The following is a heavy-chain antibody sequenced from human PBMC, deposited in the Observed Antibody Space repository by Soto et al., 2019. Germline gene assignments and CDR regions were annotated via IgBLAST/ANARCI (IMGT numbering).Heavy chain of an antibody. CDR1: GGTFNNYP. CDR3: ARGNHRWLQLWYFDI. V-gene: IGHV1-69*12. Sequence: QVQLVQSGAEVKKPGSSVKVSCKASGGTFNNYPISWVRQAPGQGLEWMGGLIPIFGTVNYAQKFQGRVTITADESTSTAYMELSSLRSEDTAVYYCARGNHRWLQLWYFDIWGRGTLVTVSS. D-gene: IGHD5-12*01. CDR2: LIPIFGTV. J-gene: IGHJ2*01.